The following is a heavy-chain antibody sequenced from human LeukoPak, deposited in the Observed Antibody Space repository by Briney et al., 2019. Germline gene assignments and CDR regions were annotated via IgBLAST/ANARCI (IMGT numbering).Heavy chain of an antibody. V-gene: IGHV3-30-3*01. D-gene: IGHD3-3*01. J-gene: IGHJ4*02. CDR3: ARVEG. CDR2: ISYDGSNK. CDR1: GFTFSSYA. Sequence: GGSLRPSCAASGFTFSSYAMHWVRQAPGKGLEWVAVISYDGSNKYYADSVKGRFTISRDNSKNTLYLQMNSLRAEDTAVYYCARVEGWGQGTLVTVSS.